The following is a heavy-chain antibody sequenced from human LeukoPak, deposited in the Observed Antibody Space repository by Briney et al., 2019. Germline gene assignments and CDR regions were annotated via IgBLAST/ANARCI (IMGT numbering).Heavy chain of an antibody. CDR1: GFTFSSYA. CDR3: ARDTVVTRYYYYYYMDV. J-gene: IGHJ6*03. Sequence: PGRSLRLSCAASGFTFSSYAMHWVRQAPGKGLEWVAVISYDGSNKYYADSVKGRFTISRDNSKNTLYLQMNSLRAEDTAVYYCARDTVVTRYYYYYYMDVWGKGTTVTVSS. CDR2: ISYDGSNK. D-gene: IGHD4-23*01. V-gene: IGHV3-30*04.